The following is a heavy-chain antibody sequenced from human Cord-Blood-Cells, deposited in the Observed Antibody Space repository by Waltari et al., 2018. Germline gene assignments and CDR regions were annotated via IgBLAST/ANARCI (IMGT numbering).Heavy chain of an antibody. D-gene: IGHD4-17*01. Sequence: QLQLQESGPGLVKPSATLSLTYTVSGGSISSSSYYWGWIRKPPGKGLEWIGSIYYSGGTYYNPSLKSRVTISVDTSKNQFSLKLSSVTAADTAVYYCARHLTTVVTDAFDIWGQGTMVTVSS. V-gene: IGHV4-39*01. CDR3: ARHLTTVVTDAFDI. CDR1: GGSISSSSYY. CDR2: IYYSGGT. J-gene: IGHJ3*02.